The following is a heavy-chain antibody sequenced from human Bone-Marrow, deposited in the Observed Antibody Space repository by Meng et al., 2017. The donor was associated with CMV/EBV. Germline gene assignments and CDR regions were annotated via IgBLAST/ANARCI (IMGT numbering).Heavy chain of an antibody. V-gene: IGHV3-33*01. CDR3: ARVRYQNCSGGSCYSERFDY. D-gene: IGHD2-15*01. CDR2: IWYDGSNK. CDR1: SYG. J-gene: IGHJ4*02. Sequence: SYGMHWVRQAPGKGLEWVAVIWYDGSNKYYADSVKGRFTISRDNSKNTLYLQMNSLRAEDTAVYYCARVRYQNCSGGSCYSERFDYWGQGILVTVSS.